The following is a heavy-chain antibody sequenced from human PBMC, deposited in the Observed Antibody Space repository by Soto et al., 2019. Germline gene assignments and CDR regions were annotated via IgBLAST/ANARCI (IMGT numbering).Heavy chain of an antibody. Sequence: SETLSLTCTVSGGTMSSYYWSWVRQAPGKGLEWIGYVYDSGSTDYNPSLKSRLTISGDTSGNQVSLTLSSVTAADTAVYYCARERPDGSRLDPWGQGTLVTVPS. CDR3: ARERPDGSRLDP. V-gene: IGHV4-59*12. CDR2: VYDSGST. D-gene: IGHD6-13*01. CDR1: GGTMSSYY. J-gene: IGHJ5*02.